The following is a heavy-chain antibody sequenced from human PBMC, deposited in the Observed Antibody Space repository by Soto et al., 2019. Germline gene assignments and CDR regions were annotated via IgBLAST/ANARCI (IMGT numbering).Heavy chain of an antibody. J-gene: IGHJ5*02. D-gene: IGHD6-6*01. CDR3: ARGGSIAARPWWFDP. CDR1: GFSFSDYF. Sequence: ASVKVSCKASGFSFSDYFMHWVRQAPGQGLEWMGIINTSGDSRNYAQKFQGRVTITRDTSTSTVYMDLSSLRYEDTAVYYCARGGSIAARPWWFDPWG. V-gene: IGHV1-46*01. CDR2: INTSGDSR.